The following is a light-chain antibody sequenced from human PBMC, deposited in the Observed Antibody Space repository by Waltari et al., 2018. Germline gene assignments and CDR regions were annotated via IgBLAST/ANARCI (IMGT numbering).Light chain of an antibody. J-gene: IGKJ2*01. CDR2: KAS. CDR3: QQYNSYPPYT. Sequence: DIQMTQSPSTLSASVGDRVTITCRASQSISSWLAWYQQKPGKAPKRLIYKASSLESGVPSRFSGSGSGTEFTLTISSLQPDDFATYYCQQYNSYPPYTFGQGTKLEIK. V-gene: IGKV1-5*03. CDR1: QSISSW.